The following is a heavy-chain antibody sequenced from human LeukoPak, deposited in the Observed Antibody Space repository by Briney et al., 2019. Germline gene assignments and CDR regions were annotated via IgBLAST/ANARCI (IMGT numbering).Heavy chain of an antibody. V-gene: IGHV4-30-2*01. Sequence: PSETLSLTCAVSGGSISSGPYSWNWIRQPPGKGLEWIGYIYHSGTTYYNPSLKSRVIISVDRSKNQFSLKLTSVTAADTAMYYCARGGTTVISDAFDLWGQGTMVTVSS. CDR2: IYHSGTT. CDR3: ARGGTTVISDAFDL. D-gene: IGHD4-17*01. J-gene: IGHJ3*01. CDR1: GGSISSGPYS.